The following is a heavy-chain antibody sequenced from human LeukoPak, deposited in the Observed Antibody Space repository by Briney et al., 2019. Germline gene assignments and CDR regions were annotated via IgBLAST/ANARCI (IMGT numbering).Heavy chain of an antibody. D-gene: IGHD3-22*01. CDR1: GFTFSSYG. J-gene: IGHJ6*02. V-gene: IGHV3-30*18. Sequence: PGGSLRLSCVASGFTFSSYGMHWVRQAPGKGLEWVAVISYDGSNKYYADSVKGRFTISRDNSKNTLYLQMNSLRAEDTAVYYCAKDPSGYYYDSSGYYPIYYYYYGMDVWGQGTTVTVSS. CDR3: AKDPSGYYYDSSGYYPIYYYYYGMDV. CDR2: ISYDGSNK.